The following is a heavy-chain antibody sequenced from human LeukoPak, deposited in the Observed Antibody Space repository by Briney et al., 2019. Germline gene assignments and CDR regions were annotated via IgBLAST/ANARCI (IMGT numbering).Heavy chain of an antibody. CDR1: GYTFTGYY. V-gene: IGHV1-2*02. J-gene: IGHJ4*02. Sequence: ASVKVSCKASGYTFTGYYMHWVRQAPGQGLEWMGWINPNSGGTNYAQKFQGRVTMTRDTSISTAYMELSRLRSDDTAVYYCARGRISMVQGIYGGREMQYWGQGTLVTVSS. D-gene: IGHD3-10*01. CDR2: INPNSGGT. CDR3: ARGRISMVQGIYGGREMQY.